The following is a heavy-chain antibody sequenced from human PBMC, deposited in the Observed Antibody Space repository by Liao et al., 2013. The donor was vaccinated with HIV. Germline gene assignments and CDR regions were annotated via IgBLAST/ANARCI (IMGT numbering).Heavy chain of an antibody. CDR3: ARDVYYYDSSGYYPIFDY. CDR2: IYTGMSTTGTT. V-gene: IGHV4-61*02. D-gene: IGHD3-22*01. CDR1: GDLIRRDNYY. J-gene: IGHJ4*02. Sequence: QVRLQESGPGLVKPSQTLSLTCTVSGDLIRRDNYYWTWIRQPAGKGLEWIGHIYTGMSTTGTTNYNPSLKSRVSISADTSSNHVSLKLSSVTAADTAVYYCARDVYYYDSSGYYPIFDYWGQGTLVTVSS.